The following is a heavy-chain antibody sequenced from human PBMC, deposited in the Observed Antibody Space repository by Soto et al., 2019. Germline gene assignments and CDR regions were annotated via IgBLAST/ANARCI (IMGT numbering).Heavy chain of an antibody. J-gene: IGHJ4*02. CDR2: VNHSGNT. CDR3: ARGITGTVTVQGGAPDKYYSDS. V-gene: IGHV4-34*01. D-gene: IGHD4-4*01. CDR1: GGSFSGYY. Sequence: PSETLSLTCAVYGGSFSGYYWSCIRQPPGKGLEGIGEVNHSGNTNENPSLKSRVTLSVDTSKNKFSLKLRSVTAADAAVYYCARGITGTVTVQGGAPDKYYSDSWGQGGLVTVSS.